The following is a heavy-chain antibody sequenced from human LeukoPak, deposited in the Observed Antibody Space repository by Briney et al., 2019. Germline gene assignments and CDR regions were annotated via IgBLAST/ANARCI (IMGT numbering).Heavy chain of an antibody. J-gene: IGHJ6*04. CDR2: INHSGST. V-gene: IGHV4-34*01. CDR1: GGSFSGYY. CDR3: AGGIAAVSDV. Sequence: KSSETLSLTCAVYGGSFSGYYWSWIRQPPGKGLEWIGEINHSGSTNYNPSLKSRVTIPVDTSKNQFSLKLSSVTAADTAVYYCAGGIAAVSDVWGKGTTVTVSS. D-gene: IGHD6-13*01.